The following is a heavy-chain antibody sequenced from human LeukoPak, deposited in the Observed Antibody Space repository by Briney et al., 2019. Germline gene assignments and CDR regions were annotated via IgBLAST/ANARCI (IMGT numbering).Heavy chain of an antibody. J-gene: IGHJ5*02. CDR2: IFYSGST. V-gene: IGHV4-59*01. CDR3: ARVSGYTNWFDP. D-gene: IGHD3-22*01. CDR1: GGSISNYY. Sequence: SSETLSLTCTVSGGSISNYYWSWIRQPPGKGLEWIGYIFYSGSTNYNPSLKSRVTISVDTSKNQFSLKLSSVTAADTAVYYCARVSGYTNWFDPWGQGTLVTVSS.